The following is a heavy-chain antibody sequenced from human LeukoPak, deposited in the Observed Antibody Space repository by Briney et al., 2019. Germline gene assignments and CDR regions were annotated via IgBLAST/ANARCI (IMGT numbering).Heavy chain of an antibody. V-gene: IGHV4-59*01. D-gene: IGHD3-3*01. CDR2: IYNSGST. J-gene: IGHJ6*02. CDR1: GGSISVYY. Sequence: SETLSLTCTVSGGSISVYYWSWIRQPPGKGLEWIGYIYNSGSTNYNPSLKSRLTISVDTSKNQFSLKLSSVTAADTAVYYCARVNDFWSGYSQNYYGMDVWGQGTTVTVSS. CDR3: ARVNDFWSGYSQNYYGMDV.